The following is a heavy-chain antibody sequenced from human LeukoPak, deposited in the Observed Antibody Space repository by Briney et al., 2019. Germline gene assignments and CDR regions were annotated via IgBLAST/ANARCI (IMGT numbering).Heavy chain of an antibody. CDR1: GFTFSSYA. J-gene: IGHJ4*02. CDR2: TRGSGGST. Sequence: PGGSLRLSCAASGFTFSSYAMSWVRQAPGKGLEWVSATRGSGGSTYYADSVKGRFTISRDNSKNTLYLQMNSLRAEDTAVYYCAKHGLVVLPPPFDYWGQGTLVAVSS. V-gene: IGHV3-23*01. D-gene: IGHD2-21*01. CDR3: AKHGLVVLPPPFDY.